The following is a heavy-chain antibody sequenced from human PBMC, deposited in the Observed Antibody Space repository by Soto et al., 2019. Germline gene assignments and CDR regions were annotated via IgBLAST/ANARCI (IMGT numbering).Heavy chain of an antibody. CDR2: MNPNSGNT. D-gene: IGHD3-3*01. V-gene: IGHV1-8*01. CDR3: ARTYYGNYFWSGYLGYYYYGLDV. J-gene: IGHJ6*02. Sequence: GASVQVCRPASRASLPSYDINWVRQAAGQGLEWMGWMNPNSGNTGYAQKFQGRVTMTRNTSISTAYMELSSLRSEDTAVYYCARTYYGNYFWSGYLGYYYYGLDVSGQGHTVTV. CDR1: RASLPSYD.